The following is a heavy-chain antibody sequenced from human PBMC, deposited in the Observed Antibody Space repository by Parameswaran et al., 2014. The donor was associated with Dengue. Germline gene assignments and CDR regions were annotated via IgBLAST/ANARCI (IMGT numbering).Heavy chain of an antibody. Sequence: GSLRLSCSASGISFSSFAMTWVRQTPGKGLAWVSTINSDGDSTYYGDSVKGRFTISRDNSKNTVYLQMDSLRDEDTAVYYCAKLGGTYPAWGQGTLVTVSS. V-gene: IGHV3-23*01. CDR3: AKLGGTYPA. CDR1: GISFSSFA. J-gene: IGHJ5*02. CDR2: INSDGDST. D-gene: IGHD1-26*01.